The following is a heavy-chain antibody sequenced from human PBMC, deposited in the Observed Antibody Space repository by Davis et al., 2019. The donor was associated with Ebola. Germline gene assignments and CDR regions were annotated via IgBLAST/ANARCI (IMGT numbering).Heavy chain of an antibody. Sequence: SETLSLTCTVSGGSISSNTYYWGWVRQTPGKGLEWIGSIYYAGSAYYNPSLKSRVTISVDTSKNQFSLRLSSVTAADTAMYYCVKDDVTAGRFNYWGQGSLVTVSS. V-gene: IGHV4-39*01. CDR3: VKDDVTAGRFNY. J-gene: IGHJ4*02. CDR2: IYYAGSA. CDR1: GGSISSNTYY. D-gene: IGHD1-20*01.